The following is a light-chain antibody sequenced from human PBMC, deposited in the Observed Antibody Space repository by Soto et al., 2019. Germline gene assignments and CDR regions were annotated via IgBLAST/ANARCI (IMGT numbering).Light chain of an antibody. CDR2: DTS. CDR1: QTISSY. J-gene: IGKJ4*01. CDR3: HQRSNWPLT. V-gene: IGKV3-11*01. Sequence: EIVLTQSPATLSLSPGERATLSCRASQTISSYLAWYQHKPGQAPRLLIYDTSNRATGIPARFSGSGSGADFTLTISSLEPEDFAVYYCHQRSNWPLTFGGGTKV.